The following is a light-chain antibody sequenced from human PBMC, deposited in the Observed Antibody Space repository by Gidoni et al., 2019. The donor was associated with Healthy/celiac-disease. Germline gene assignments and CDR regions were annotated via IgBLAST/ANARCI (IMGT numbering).Light chain of an antibody. CDR2: SAS. Sequence: ESVLTQSPGTMSLSPGERATLACRASQSVSSSYLAWYQQKPGQAPRLLIYSASSRATGIPDRFSGSGSGTDYTLTISRLEPEDFAVYYCQQYGSSPQTFGPGTKVDIK. CDR3: QQYGSSPQT. J-gene: IGKJ3*01. V-gene: IGKV3-20*01. CDR1: QSVSSSY.